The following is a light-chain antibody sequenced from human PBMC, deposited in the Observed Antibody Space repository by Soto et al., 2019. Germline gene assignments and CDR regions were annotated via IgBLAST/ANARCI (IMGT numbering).Light chain of an antibody. CDR3: QQYGSSWWT. J-gene: IGKJ1*01. V-gene: IGKV3-20*01. Sequence: EIVLTQSPDTLSLSPGERATLSCRTSETVSDSQLAWYQQKPGQAPRLLIYSVSTRATGIADRFSGSGSGTDFTLTISRLEPADFALYYCQQYGSSWWTFGQGTRVDIK. CDR1: ETVSDSQ. CDR2: SVS.